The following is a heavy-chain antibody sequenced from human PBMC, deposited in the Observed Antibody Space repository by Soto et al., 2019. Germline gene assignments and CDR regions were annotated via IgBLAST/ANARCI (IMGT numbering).Heavy chain of an antibody. CDR2: ISGGGGTT. CDR1: GFTFSSYA. V-gene: IGHV3-23*01. D-gene: IGHD2-15*01. CDR3: ARGYRSADGPFDS. Sequence: EVQLLESGGGLVQPGGSLRLSCAASGFTFSSYAMSWVRQAPGKGLEWVSAISGGGGTTYYADSVKGRFTISRDNSKNTLSLQMNSLRAEDMALYYCARGYRSADGPFDSWGQGTLVTVSS. J-gene: IGHJ4*02.